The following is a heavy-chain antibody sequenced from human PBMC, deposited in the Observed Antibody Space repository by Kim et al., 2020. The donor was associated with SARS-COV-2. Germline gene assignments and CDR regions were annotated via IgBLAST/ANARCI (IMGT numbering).Heavy chain of an antibody. D-gene: IGHD3-10*01. CDR2: INHSGST. CDR3: ARVKLRFGEDY. J-gene: IGHJ4*02. V-gene: IGHV4-34*01. Sequence: SETLSLTCAVYGGSFSGYYWSWIRQPPGKGLEWIGEINHSGSTNYNPSLKSRVTISVDTSKNQFSLKLSSVTAADTAVYYCARVKLRFGEDYWGQGTLVT. CDR1: GGSFSGYY.